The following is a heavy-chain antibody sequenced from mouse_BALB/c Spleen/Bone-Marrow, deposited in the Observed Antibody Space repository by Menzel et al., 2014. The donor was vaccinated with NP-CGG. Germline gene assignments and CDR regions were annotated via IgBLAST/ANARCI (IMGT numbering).Heavy chain of an antibody. CDR2: IRSKSNNYAT. CDR1: GFTFNTYA. D-gene: IGHD2-4*01. CDR3: VTYYDYDLYAMDY. J-gene: IGHJ4*01. V-gene: IGHV10-1*02. Sequence: EVKLVESGGGLVQPKGSLKISCAASGFTFNTYAMNWVRQAPGKGLEWVARIRSKSNNYATYYVDSVKDRFTVSRDDSQSMLYLQMNNLRTEDTAMYYCVTYYDYDLYAMDYWGQGTSVTVSS.